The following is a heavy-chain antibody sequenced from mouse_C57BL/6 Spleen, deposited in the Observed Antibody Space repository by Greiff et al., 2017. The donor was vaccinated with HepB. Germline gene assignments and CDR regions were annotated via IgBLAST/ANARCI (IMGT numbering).Heavy chain of an antibody. Sequence: VQLQESGPELVKPGASVKISCKASGYAFSSSWMNWVKQRPGKGLEWIGRIYPGDGDTNYNGKFKGKATLTADKSSSTAYMQLSSLTSEDSAVYFCATLGFDYWGQGTTLTVSS. CDR1: GYAFSSSW. V-gene: IGHV1-82*01. D-gene: IGHD4-1*01. CDR2: IYPGDGDT. J-gene: IGHJ2*01. CDR3: ATLGFDY.